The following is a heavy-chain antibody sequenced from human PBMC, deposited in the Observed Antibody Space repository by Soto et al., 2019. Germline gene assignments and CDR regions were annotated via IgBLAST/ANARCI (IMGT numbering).Heavy chain of an antibody. CDR1: GFSLTTSGVG. CDR2: IYWDDDK. CDR3: AHMTTTVTWLFDP. D-gene: IGHD4-17*01. V-gene: IGHV2-5*02. J-gene: IGHJ5*02. Sequence: QITLKESGPTLVKPTQTLTLTCTFSGFSLTTSGVGVGWIRQPPGKALEWLALIYWDDDKRYSPSLKSRLTITNDTFNNEVFLTLTNMDPTATVTYFCAHMTTTVTWLFDPWGQGTLVTVSS.